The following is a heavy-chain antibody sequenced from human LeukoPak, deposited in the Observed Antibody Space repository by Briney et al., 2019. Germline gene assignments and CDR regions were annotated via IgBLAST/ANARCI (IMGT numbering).Heavy chain of an antibody. CDR1: GFTFSSYW. CDR2: IKQDGSEK. J-gene: IGHJ4*02. CDR3: AREGVVGAPGPFDY. Sequence: PGGSLRLSCAASGFTFSSYWMSWVRQAPGKGLEWVANIKQDGSEKYYVDSVKGRFTISRDSAKNSLYLQMNSLRAEDTAVYYCAREGVVGAPGPFDYWGQGTLVTVSS. D-gene: IGHD1-26*01. V-gene: IGHV3-7*01.